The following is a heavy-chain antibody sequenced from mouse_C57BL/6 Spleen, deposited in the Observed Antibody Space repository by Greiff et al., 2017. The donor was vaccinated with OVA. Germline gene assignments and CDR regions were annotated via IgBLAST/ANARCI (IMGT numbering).Heavy chain of an antibody. D-gene: IGHD1-1*01. CDR2: INPNNGGT. V-gene: IGHV1-18*01. J-gene: IGHJ3*01. CDR3: ARGATVPPAWFAY. Sequence: EVQLKESGPELVKPGASVKIPCKASGYTFTDYNMDWVKQSHGKSLEWIGDINPNNGGTIYNQKFKGKATLTVDKSSSTAYMELRSLTSEDTAVYYCARGATVPPAWFAYWGQGTLVTVSA. CDR1: GYTFTDYN.